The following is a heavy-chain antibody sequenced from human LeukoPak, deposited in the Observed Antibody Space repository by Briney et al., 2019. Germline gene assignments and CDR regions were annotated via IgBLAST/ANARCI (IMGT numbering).Heavy chain of an antibody. CDR3: ARAQLRYYFDY. V-gene: IGHV3-74*01. Sequence: PGGSLRLSCAASGFTFSSYWMHWVCQAPGKGLVWVSRINSDGSSTSYADSVKGRFTISRDNAKNTLYLQMNSLRAEDTAVYYCARAQLRYYFDYWGQGTLVTVSS. CDR1: GFTFSSYW. D-gene: IGHD6-13*01. CDR2: INSDGSST. J-gene: IGHJ4*02.